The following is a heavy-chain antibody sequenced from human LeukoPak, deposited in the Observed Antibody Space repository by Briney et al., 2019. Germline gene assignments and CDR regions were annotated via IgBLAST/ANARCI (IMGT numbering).Heavy chain of an antibody. CDR2: ISGTGNTI. D-gene: IGHD4-17*01. CDR3: ARDSYNGDYVPGYFQH. V-gene: IGHV3-48*03. Sequence: GGSLRLSCATSGFTFRSSEMNWVRQAPGKGLEWDSYISGTGNTIYYTDSVKGRFTISRDNAKNSLYLQMNSLRAEDTAVYYCARDSYNGDYVPGYFQHWGQGTLVTVSS. J-gene: IGHJ1*01. CDR1: GFTFRSSE.